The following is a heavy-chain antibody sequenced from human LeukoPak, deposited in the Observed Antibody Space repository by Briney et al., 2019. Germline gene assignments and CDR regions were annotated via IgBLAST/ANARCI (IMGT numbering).Heavy chain of an antibody. V-gene: IGHV1-58*02. J-gene: IGHJ4*02. Sequence: ASVKVSCKASGFTFTSSAMQWVRQARGQRLEWIGWFVVGSGNTNYAQKFQERVTITRDMSTSTAYMELSSLRSEDTAVYYCAAEVSSGWYGLDYWGQGTLVTVSS. D-gene: IGHD6-19*01. CDR3: AAEVSSGWYGLDY. CDR1: GFTFTSSA. CDR2: FVVGSGNT.